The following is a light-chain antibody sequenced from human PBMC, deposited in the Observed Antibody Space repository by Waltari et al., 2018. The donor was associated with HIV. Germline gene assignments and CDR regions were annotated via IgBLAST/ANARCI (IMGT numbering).Light chain of an antibody. CDR1: QSVSNS. J-gene: IGKJ1*01. V-gene: IGKV3-15*01. Sequence: DIVMTQSPATLSVSPGGRATLSCRASQSVSNSLVWYQQRPGQAPRLLIYGASTRATGIPGRFSGSGSGTEFTLTINSLQSEDFAVYYCQQYNSWPRTFGQVTKVEVK. CDR3: QQYNSWPRT. CDR2: GAS.